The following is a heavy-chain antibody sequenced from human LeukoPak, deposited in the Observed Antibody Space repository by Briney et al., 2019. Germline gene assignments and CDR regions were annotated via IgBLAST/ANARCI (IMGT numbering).Heavy chain of an antibody. J-gene: IGHJ4*02. Sequence: PSETLSLTCTVSGGSISSSGSYWAWIRQPPGKGLEWIANVYYNGDTYYNSSLNSRLTISADTSKDQFSLNLRSLTAADTAVYYCAFSPRFSPWGSFWGPGTLVSVSS. CDR3: AFSPRFSPWGSF. D-gene: IGHD7-27*01. CDR2: VYYNGDT. V-gene: IGHV4-39*01. CDR1: GGSISSSGSY.